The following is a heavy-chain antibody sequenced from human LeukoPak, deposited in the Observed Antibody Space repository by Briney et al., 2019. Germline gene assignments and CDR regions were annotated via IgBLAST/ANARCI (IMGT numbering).Heavy chain of an antibody. Sequence: PSETLSLTCSVSGGSISSSNYYWSWIRQPAGKGLEWIGRIYTSESTNYNPSLKSRVTISVDTSKNQFSLRLSSVTAADTAVYYCARTTEGGYTYGYFYYYYMDVWGKGTTVTISS. J-gene: IGHJ6*03. CDR1: GGSISSSNYY. V-gene: IGHV4-61*02. CDR3: ARTTEGGYTYGYFYYYYMDV. D-gene: IGHD5-18*01. CDR2: IYTSEST.